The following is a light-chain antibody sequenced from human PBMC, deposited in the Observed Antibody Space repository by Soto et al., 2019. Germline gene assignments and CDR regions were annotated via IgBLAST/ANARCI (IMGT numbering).Light chain of an antibody. V-gene: IGLV1-44*01. CDR1: SSNIGSNT. CDR2: NNN. Sequence: QSVLTQPPSASGTPGQRVTISCSGSSSNIGSNTVNWYQPLPGTAPKLLIYNNNQRPSGVPDRFSGSKSGTSASLAISVLQSEDEADYYCAAWDDSLNGLVFGTGTKVTVL. J-gene: IGLJ1*01. CDR3: AAWDDSLNGLV.